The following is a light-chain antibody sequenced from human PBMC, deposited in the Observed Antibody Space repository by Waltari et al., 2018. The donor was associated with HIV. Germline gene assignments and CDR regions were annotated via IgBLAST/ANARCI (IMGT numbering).Light chain of an antibody. CDR3: QQYNSYSQT. J-gene: IGKJ1*01. CDR1: QSISSW. Sequence: DIQMTQSPSTLSASVVDRVTITCRASQSISSWLAWYQQKPGKAPKLLIYKASSLESGVPSRFSGSGSGTEFTLTISSLQPDDFAAYYCQQYNSYSQTFGQGTKVEMK. CDR2: KAS. V-gene: IGKV1-5*03.